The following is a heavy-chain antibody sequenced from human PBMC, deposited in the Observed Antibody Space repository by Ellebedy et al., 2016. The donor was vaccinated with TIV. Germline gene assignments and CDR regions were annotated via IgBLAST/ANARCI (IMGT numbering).Heavy chain of an antibody. CDR1: GYTFTDYH. CDR2: VNPNSGGT. D-gene: IGHD1-26*01. CDR3: ARERTGSGGIDY. V-gene: IGHV1-2*02. Sequence: ASVKVSXXASGYTFTDYHMHWVRQAPGQGLEWMGWVNPNSGGTAYAPRFQGRVTVTWDTSITTTYMDLSSLGSDDTAVYFCARERTGSGGIDYWGHGTQVTVSS. J-gene: IGHJ4*01.